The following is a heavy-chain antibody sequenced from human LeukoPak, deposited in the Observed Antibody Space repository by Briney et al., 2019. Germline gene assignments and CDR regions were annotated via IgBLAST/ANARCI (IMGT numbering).Heavy chain of an antibody. V-gene: IGHV3-30*02. CDR1: GFTFSSYG. CDR3: AAAVAGTDYFDY. J-gene: IGHJ4*02. D-gene: IGHD6-19*01. CDR2: IRDDGTYK. Sequence: GGSLRLSCAASGFTFSSYGMHWVRQAPGKGLEWVAFIRDDGTYKYYADSVKGRFTISRDNSKNTLYLQMNSLRADDTALYYCAAAVAGTDYFDYWGQGTLVTVSS.